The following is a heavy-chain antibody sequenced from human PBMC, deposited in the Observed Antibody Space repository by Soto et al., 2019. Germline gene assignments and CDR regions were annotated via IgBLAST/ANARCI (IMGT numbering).Heavy chain of an antibody. V-gene: IGHV1-3*01. Sequence: QVQLVQSGAEVKKPGASVKVSCKASGYTFTSYAMHWVRQAPGQRLEWMGWINAGNGNTKYSQKFQGRVTITRDTPASPAYMEVSSLRSQDTAVDYWARDTAAAGHYWGQGTLVTVSS. CDR3: ARDTAAAGHY. CDR1: GYTFTSYA. J-gene: IGHJ4*02. D-gene: IGHD6-13*01. CDR2: INAGNGNT.